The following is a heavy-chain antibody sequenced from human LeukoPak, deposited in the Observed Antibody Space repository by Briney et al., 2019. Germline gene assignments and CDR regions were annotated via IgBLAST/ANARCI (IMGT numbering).Heavy chain of an antibody. V-gene: IGHV3-21*01. J-gene: IGHJ4*02. CDR1: GFTFSSYS. CDR3: ARAGDCSGGSCYCDY. Sequence: GGSLRLSCAASGFTFSSYSMNWVRQAPGKGLEWVSSISSSSSYIYYADSVKGRFTISRDNAKNSLYLQMNSLRAEDTAVYYCARAGDCSGGSCYCDYWGQGTLVTVSS. D-gene: IGHD2-15*01. CDR2: ISSSSSYI.